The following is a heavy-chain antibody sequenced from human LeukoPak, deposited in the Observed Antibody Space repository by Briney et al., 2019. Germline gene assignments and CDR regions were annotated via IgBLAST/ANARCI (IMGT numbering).Heavy chain of an antibody. CDR2: ISYDGSNK. CDR1: GFTFSSYG. CDR3: GYVNSNSPQ. Sequence: GGSLRLSCAASGFTFSSYGMHWVRQAPGKGLEWVAVISYDGSNKYYADSVKGRFTISRDNSKNTLYLQMNSLRAEDTAVYYCGYVNSNSPQWGQGTLVTVSS. V-gene: IGHV3-30*03. D-gene: IGHD4-11*01. J-gene: IGHJ4*02.